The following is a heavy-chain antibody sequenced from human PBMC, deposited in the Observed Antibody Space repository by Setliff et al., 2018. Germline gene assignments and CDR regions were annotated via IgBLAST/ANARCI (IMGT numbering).Heavy chain of an antibody. CDR2: ISESGGNT. V-gene: IGHV3-23*01. J-gene: IGHJ5*02. Sequence: GGSLRLSCAASGFTFSSHAMTWVRQTPGKGLEWVSTISESGGNTYYADSVKGRFTISRDNSKNTLLLQMNSLRAEDTASYYCARDPNGDYVGAFDPWGQGILVTVSS. D-gene: IGHD4-17*01. CDR3: ARDPNGDYVGAFDP. CDR1: GFTFSSHA.